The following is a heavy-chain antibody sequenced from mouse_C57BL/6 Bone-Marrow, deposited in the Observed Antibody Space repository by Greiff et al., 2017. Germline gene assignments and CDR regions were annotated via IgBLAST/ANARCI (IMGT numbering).Heavy chain of an antibody. CDR3: ASLIYYSILWVAY. V-gene: IGHV5-6*01. CDR1: GFTFSSYG. Sequence: EVKLVESGGDLVKPGGSLKLSCAASGFTFSSYGMSWVRQTPDKRLEWVATISSGGSYTYYPDSVKGRFTISIDNAKNTLYLQMSSLKSEDTAMYYCASLIYYSILWVAYWVQGTLVTVSA. J-gene: IGHJ3*01. CDR2: ISSGGSYT. D-gene: IGHD2-5*01.